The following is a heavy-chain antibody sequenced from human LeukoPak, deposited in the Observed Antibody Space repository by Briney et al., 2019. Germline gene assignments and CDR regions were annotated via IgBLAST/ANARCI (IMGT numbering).Heavy chain of an antibody. CDR2: ITSSSSYI. Sequence: GGTLRLSCAASGFTFSNSGMSWVRQAPGKGLEWVSSITSSSSYIYYADSVKGRFTISRDNAKKSVYLQMNSLRAEDTAVYYCARANYYYMDVWGKGTTVTISS. V-gene: IGHV3-21*01. CDR3: ARANYYYMDV. J-gene: IGHJ6*03. CDR1: GFTFSNSG.